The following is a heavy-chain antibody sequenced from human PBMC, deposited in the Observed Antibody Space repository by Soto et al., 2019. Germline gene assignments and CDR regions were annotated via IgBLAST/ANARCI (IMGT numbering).Heavy chain of an antibody. J-gene: IGHJ4*02. D-gene: IGHD3-10*01. V-gene: IGHV1-69*13. CDR1: GVTFSSET. CDR2: IIPLFGTA. Sequence: SLKVSCKASGVTFSSETLGWVRQAPGQGLEWVGGIIPLFGTASYAQKFQGRVTITADESTSTVYMELSSLRSDDTAVYFCATELGENPASPFDAWGQGTLVTVSS. CDR3: ATELGENPASPFDA.